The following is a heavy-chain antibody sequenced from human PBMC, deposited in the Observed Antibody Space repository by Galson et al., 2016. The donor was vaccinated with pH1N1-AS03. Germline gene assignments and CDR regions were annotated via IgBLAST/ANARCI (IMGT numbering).Heavy chain of an antibody. CDR3: ARMRVVAASDTSGYYYFDF. V-gene: IGHV4-59*08. CDR1: GGSITTDY. Sequence: SETLSLTCSVSGGSITTDYWNWIRQPPGKGLKWIGYVSHDGNTNYNPSLYSRVTMSVDTSKNQFSLKLNSVSAADTAVYYCARMRVVAASDTSGYYYFDFWGQGALVTVSS. D-gene: IGHD3-22*01. J-gene: IGHJ4*02. CDR2: VSHDGNT.